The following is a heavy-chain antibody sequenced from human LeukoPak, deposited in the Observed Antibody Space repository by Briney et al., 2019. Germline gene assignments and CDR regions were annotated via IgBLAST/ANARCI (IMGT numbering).Heavy chain of an antibody. V-gene: IGHV3-49*04. D-gene: IGHD4-17*01. CDR3: TRTLSRLRPFDC. Sequence: PGRSLRLSCTASGFTFGDYAMSWVRQAPGKGLEWVGFIRSKAYGGTTEYAASVKGRFTISRDDSKSIAYLQMNSLKTEDTAVYYCTRTLSRLRPFDCWGQGTLVTVSS. CDR1: GFTFGDYA. CDR2: IRSKAYGGTT. J-gene: IGHJ4*02.